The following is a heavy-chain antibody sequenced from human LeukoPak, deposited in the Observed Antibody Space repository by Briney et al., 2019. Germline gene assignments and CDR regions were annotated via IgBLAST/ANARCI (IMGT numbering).Heavy chain of an antibody. CDR2: ISYDGSNK. J-gene: IGHJ6*02. D-gene: IGHD6-19*01. Sequence: GGSLRLSCAASGFTFSSYWMHWVRQAPGKGLEWVAVISYDGSNKYYADSVKGRFTISRDNSKNTLYLQMNSLRAEDTAVYYCARDRGHRQWLVRYYYYGMDVWGQGTTVTVSS. CDR1: GFTFSSYW. CDR3: ARDRGHRQWLVRYYYYGMDV. V-gene: IGHV3-30-3*01.